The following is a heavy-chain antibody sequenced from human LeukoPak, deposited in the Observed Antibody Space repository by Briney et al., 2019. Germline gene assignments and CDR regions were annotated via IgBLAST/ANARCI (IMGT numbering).Heavy chain of an antibody. Sequence: GSLRLSCAASGFTFSRYTMNWVRQAPGKGLEWIGSIYYSGSTYYNPSLKSRVTISVDTSKNQFSLKLSSVTAADTAVYYCARAGGLGYCSGGSCPKDYFDYWGQGTLVTVSS. D-gene: IGHD2-15*01. CDR1: GFTFSRYT. CDR2: IYYSGST. V-gene: IGHV4-39*07. J-gene: IGHJ4*02. CDR3: ARAGGLGYCSGGSCPKDYFDY.